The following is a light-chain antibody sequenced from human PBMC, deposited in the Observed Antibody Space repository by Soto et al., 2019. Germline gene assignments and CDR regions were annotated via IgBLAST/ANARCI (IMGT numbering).Light chain of an antibody. CDR2: GAP. J-gene: IGKJ3*01. Sequence: DIQMTQSPSSLSASGGDRVTITCRASQSIATYLNWYQQKPGQAPKLLTYGAPSLQSGVPSRVSGSGPGTDYTLTISSLQPEDFATYYWPQSYSTPRTFGPGTSVDIK. V-gene: IGKV1-39*01. CDR3: PQSYSTPRT. CDR1: QSIATY.